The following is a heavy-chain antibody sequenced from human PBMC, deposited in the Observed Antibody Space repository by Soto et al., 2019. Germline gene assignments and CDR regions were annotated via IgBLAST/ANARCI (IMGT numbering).Heavy chain of an antibody. CDR1: GDSISSSSYY. V-gene: IGHV4-39*01. J-gene: IGHJ4*02. CDR2: LFYSGDT. CDR3: ARHVVVTNNGGHYFDY. D-gene: IGHD2-21*02. Sequence: PSETLSLTCHVSGDSISSSSYYWGWIRQPPGKGLEWIGSLFYSGDTNYNPSLMSRVFISVDTSTNQLSLKVNSVTAADTTVYFCARHVVVTNNGGHYFDYWGQGILVTVSS.